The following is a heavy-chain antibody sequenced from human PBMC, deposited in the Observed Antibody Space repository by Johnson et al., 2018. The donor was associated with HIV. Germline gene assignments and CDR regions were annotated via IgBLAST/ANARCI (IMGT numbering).Heavy chain of an antibody. CDR1: GFSFSNAW. CDR3: TTDLIVVIPIGAFDV. Sequence: VLLVESGGGLVKPGGSLRLSCAASGFSFSNAWMTWVRQAPGKGLEWIGHIKSKTDGGTTDYAAPVKGRFSISRDDSKSTVYLQMNSLKTEVSAVYYCTTDLIVVIPIGAFDVLGQGTTVTVSS. CDR2: IKSKTDGGTT. D-gene: IGHD2-21*01. V-gene: IGHV3-15*01. J-gene: IGHJ3*01.